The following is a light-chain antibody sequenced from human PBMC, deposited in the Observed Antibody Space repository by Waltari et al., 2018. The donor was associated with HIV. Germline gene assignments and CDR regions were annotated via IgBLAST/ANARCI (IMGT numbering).Light chain of an antibody. CDR3: QSYDNDNPVL. CDR2: KED. V-gene: IGLV6-57*01. CDR1: SGSIASHY. Sequence: NFMLTQPHSVAESPGKTVTISCTRSSGSIASHYVQSYQHRPASSPTTVIYKEDQRTSGVPDRFSGAIDSSSNSASLTISGLRPEDEADYYCQSYDNDNPVLFGGGTKLTVL. J-gene: IGLJ2*01.